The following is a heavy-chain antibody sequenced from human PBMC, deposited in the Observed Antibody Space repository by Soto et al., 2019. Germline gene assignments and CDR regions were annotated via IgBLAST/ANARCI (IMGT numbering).Heavy chain of an antibody. CDR1: GGTLSSYS. V-gene: IGHV1-69*13. Sequence: ASVKVSSKASGGTLSSYSINWVRQAPGQGLEWMGEFIPIFGTANYAQKFQCRVTITEDESTSTAYMELSSLRSEDTAVYNGARDGGRRSGGIDYWGQGTLVTVSS. D-gene: IGHD1-26*01. CDR2: FIPIFGTA. J-gene: IGHJ4*02. CDR3: ARDGGRRSGGIDY.